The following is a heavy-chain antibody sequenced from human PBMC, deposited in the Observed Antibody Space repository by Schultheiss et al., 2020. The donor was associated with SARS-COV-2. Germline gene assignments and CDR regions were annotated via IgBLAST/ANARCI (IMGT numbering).Heavy chain of an antibody. V-gene: IGHV4-34*01. CDR2: INHSGST. Sequence: SETLSLTCAVYGGSFSGYYWSWIRQPPGKGLEWIGEINHSGSTNYNPSLKSRVTMSVDTSKNQFSLKLSSVTAADTAVYFCARGKWGVGYFDYWGQGALVTVSS. D-gene: IGHD3-10*01. CDR3: ARGKWGVGYFDY. CDR1: GGSFSGYY. J-gene: IGHJ4*02.